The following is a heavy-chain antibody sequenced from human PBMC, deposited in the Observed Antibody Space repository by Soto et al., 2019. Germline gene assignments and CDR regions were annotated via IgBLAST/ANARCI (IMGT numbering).Heavy chain of an antibody. V-gene: IGHV3-33*01. D-gene: IGHD5-12*01. Sequence: QVQLVESGGGVVQPGRSLRLSCAVSGFTYSSYGMHWVRQAPGKGLEWVAVIWYDGSNKYYADSVKGRFIISRDDSKNTLSLQMNSLRAEDTAVYYCVRDSAWLFDSWGQGTLVTVSS. CDR3: VRDSAWLFDS. J-gene: IGHJ4*02. CDR2: IWYDGSNK. CDR1: GFTYSSYG.